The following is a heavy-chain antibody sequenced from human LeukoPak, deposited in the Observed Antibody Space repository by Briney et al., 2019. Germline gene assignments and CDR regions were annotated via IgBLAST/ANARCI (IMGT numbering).Heavy chain of an antibody. Sequence: GGSLRLSXAASGFTVSSNYMSWVRQAPGKGLEWVSVIYSSDTYYADSVKGRFNISRDNSKNTLYLRMNSLRVEDTAVYYCARGSYFDYWGQGTLVTVSS. CDR2: IYSSDT. V-gene: IGHV3-53*01. CDR1: GFTVSSNY. CDR3: ARGSYFDY. J-gene: IGHJ4*02.